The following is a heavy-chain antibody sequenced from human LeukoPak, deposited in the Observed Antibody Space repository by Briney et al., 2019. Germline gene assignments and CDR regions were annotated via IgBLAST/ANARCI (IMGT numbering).Heavy chain of an antibody. CDR2: IYYSGST. J-gene: IGHJ2*01. Sequence: SETLSLTCTVSGGSIRSSSYYWGWIRQPPGKGLEWIGSIYYSGSTYYNPSLKSRVTISVDTSKNQFSLKLSSVTAADTAVYYCARVEVVTATQWYWYFDLWGRGTLVTVSS. V-gene: IGHV4-39*07. CDR3: ARVEVVTATQWYWYFDL. D-gene: IGHD2-21*02. CDR1: GGSIRSSSYY.